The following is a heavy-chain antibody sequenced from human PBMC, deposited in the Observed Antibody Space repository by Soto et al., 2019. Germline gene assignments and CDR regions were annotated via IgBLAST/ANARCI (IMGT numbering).Heavy chain of an antibody. D-gene: IGHD3-16*02. V-gene: IGHV4-34*01. CDR2: INHSGST. CDR1: GGSFSGYY. CDR3: ARLVYYFYIWGSYRTKYFAY. J-gene: IGHJ4*02. Sequence: SETLSLTCAVYGGSFSGYYWSWIRQPPGKGLEWIGEINHSGSTNYNPSLKSRVTISVDTSKNQFSLKLSSVTAADTAVYYCARLVYYFYIWGSYRTKYFAYSGQRTLVTVSS.